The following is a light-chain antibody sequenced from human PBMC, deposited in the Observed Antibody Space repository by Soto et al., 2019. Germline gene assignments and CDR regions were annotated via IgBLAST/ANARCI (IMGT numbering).Light chain of an antibody. CDR3: SSSASSGTLV. J-gene: IGLJ2*01. CDR1: SSDVGSYNL. CDR2: AAN. V-gene: IGLV2-23*01. Sequence: QSVLTQPASVSGSPGQSITISCTGTSSDVGSYNLVSWYQQHPGRAPKLMIYAANKRPSGVSIRFSASKSHNTASLTISGLQAEDEADYYCSSSASSGTLVFGGGTKLTVL.